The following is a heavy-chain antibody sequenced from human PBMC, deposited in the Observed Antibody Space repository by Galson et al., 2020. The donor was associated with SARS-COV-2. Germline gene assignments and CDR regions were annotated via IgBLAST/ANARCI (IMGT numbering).Heavy chain of an antibody. D-gene: IGHD1-26*01. Sequence: SETLSLICTVSGGSITTYYWNWVRQPPGRGLEWIGYISPSGTTDYNPSLKSRVTISADTSQNQFSLRLTSVTAADTAVYYCARDNRSGGYWGSLDYGMHVWGQGTTVTVSS. J-gene: IGHJ6*02. CDR1: GGSITTYY. CDR2: ISPSGTT. CDR3: ARDNRSGGYWGSLDYGMHV. V-gene: IGHV4-4*08.